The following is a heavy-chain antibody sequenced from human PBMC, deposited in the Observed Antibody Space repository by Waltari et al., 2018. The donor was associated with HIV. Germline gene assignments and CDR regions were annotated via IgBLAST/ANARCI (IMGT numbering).Heavy chain of an antibody. CDR2: IYYSGTA. CDR1: GASISSSSYY. CDR3: ARLRFHSLYYFDS. V-gene: IGHV4-39*01. D-gene: IGHD3-16*01. Sequence: QLHLQESGPGLVKPSETLSLTCSVSGASISSSSYYWAWIRQPPGKGLEWIGAIYYSGTAYSTPSVKRRVSASVDASKNELSLKLTSVTATDTALYYCARLRFHSLYYFDSWGPGILVTVSS. J-gene: IGHJ4*02.